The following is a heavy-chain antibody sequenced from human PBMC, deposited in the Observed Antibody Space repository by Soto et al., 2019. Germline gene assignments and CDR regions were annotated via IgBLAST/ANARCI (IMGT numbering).Heavy chain of an antibody. CDR2: SHYSGNT. CDR3: ARHKDLGAEPGQPIDH. V-gene: IGHV4-59*08. Sequence: SETLSLTCTVSGGSISPYYWCWIRQPPGKGLEWIGYSHYSGNTNYNPSLKSRVTISVDTSQNQLSLTLSSVTAADTAVYYCARHKDLGAEPGQPIDHWGQGTMGTVSS. CDR1: GGSISPYY. J-gene: IGHJ4*02. D-gene: IGHD5-18*01.